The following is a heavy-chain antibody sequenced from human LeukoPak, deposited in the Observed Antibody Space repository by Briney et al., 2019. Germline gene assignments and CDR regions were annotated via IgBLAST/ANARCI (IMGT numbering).Heavy chain of an antibody. CDR3: ASHITMIVVGFDY. J-gene: IGHJ4*02. V-gene: IGHV4-39*07. D-gene: IGHD3-22*01. CDR1: GGSISSSSYY. Sequence: SETLSLTCTVSGGSISSSSYYWGWIRQPPGKGLEWIGSIYYSGSTYYNPSLKSRVTISVDTSKNQFSPKLSSVTAADTAVYYCASHITMIVVGFDYWGQGTLVTVSS. CDR2: IYYSGST.